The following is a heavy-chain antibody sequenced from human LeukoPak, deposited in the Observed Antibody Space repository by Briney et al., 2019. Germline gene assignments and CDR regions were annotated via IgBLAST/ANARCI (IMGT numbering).Heavy chain of an antibody. CDR2: MNPNSGNT. V-gene: IGHV1-8*03. CDR3: ARGPRVDIVVVPAALFDY. CDR1: GYTFTSYD. J-gene: IGHJ4*02. Sequence: GASVKVSCKASGYTFTSYDINWVRQATGQGLEWMGWMNPNSGNTGYAQKFQGRVTITRNTSINTAYMELSSLRSEDTAVYYCARGPRVDIVVVPAALFDYWGQGTLVTVSS. D-gene: IGHD2-2*03.